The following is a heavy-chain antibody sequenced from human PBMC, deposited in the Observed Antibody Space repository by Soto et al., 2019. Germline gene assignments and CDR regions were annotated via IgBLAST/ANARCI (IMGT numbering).Heavy chain of an antibody. D-gene: IGHD2-15*01. V-gene: IGHV4-34*01. J-gene: IGHJ6*02. Sequence: PSETLSLTCAVYGGSFSGYYWSWIRQPPGKGLEWIGEINHSGSTNYNPSLKSRVTISVDTSKNQFSLKLSSVTAADTAVYYCARGRGGYCSGGSCYFYGMDVWGQGTTVTVSS. CDR1: GGSFSGYY. CDR3: ARGRGGYCSGGSCYFYGMDV. CDR2: INHSGST.